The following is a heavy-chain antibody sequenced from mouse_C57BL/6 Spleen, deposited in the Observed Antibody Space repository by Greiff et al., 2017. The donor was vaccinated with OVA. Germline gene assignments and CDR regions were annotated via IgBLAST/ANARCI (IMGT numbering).Heavy chain of an antibody. J-gene: IGHJ3*01. Sequence: EVKLVESGGGLVKPGGSLKLSCAASGFTFSSYAMSWVRQTPEKRLEWVATISDGGSYTYYPDNVKGRFTISRDNAKNNLYLQMSHLKSEDTAMYYCAREGGYYGSPFAYWGKGTLVTVSA. CDR1: GFTFSSYA. CDR3: AREGGYYGSPFAY. V-gene: IGHV5-4*01. D-gene: IGHD1-1*01. CDR2: ISDGGSYT.